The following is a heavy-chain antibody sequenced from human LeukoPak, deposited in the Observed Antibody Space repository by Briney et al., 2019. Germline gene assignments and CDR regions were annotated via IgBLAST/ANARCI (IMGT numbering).Heavy chain of an antibody. Sequence: GGSLRLSCAAPGLTFNTYWMNWVRQAPGKGPEWVANIKKDGSETKYVESVKGRFTISRDNAKNSVYLEMNSLRVEDTAVYYCVGGVGWLSDYWGHRTLVTVSS. V-gene: IGHV3-7*04. CDR2: IKKDGSET. CDR3: VGGVGWLSDY. D-gene: IGHD6-19*01. CDR1: GLTFNTYW. J-gene: IGHJ4*01.